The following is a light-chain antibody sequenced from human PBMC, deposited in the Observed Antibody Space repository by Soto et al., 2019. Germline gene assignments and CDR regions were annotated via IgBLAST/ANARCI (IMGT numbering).Light chain of an antibody. V-gene: IGKV1-39*01. J-gene: IGKJ1*01. Sequence: DIQMTQSPSSLSASIGDRVTITCRASQYINNHLNWYRQKPGKAPELLIYAASSLQSGVPSRFRGSGSGTDFTLTITSLQPEDFATYSCQQTNIFPWTFGQGTKVDIK. CDR3: QQTNIFPWT. CDR1: QYINNH. CDR2: AAS.